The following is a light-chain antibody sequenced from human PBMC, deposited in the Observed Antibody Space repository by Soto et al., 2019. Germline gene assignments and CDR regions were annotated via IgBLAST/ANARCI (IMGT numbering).Light chain of an antibody. CDR1: QSVSSSY. J-gene: IGKJ3*01. V-gene: IGKV3-20*01. Sequence: EIVLTQSPGTLSLSPGERATLSCRASQSVSSSYLAWYQQKPGQAPRLLIYGASSRATGIPDRFSGSGSGTDFTLTISRLEPEDFAVYYCQQYGSSPFTFGHGSKVDIX. CDR2: GAS. CDR3: QQYGSSPFT.